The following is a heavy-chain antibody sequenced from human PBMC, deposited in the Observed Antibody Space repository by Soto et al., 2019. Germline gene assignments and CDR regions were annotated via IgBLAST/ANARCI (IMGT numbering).Heavy chain of an antibody. Sequence: SETLSLTCTVSGGSISSSSYYWGWIRQPPGKGLEWIGSIYYSGSTYYNPSLKSRVTISVDTSKNQFSLKLSSVTAADTAVYYCARQSGGGGSYYYFDYWGQGTLVTVSS. V-gene: IGHV4-39*01. J-gene: IGHJ4*02. CDR1: GGSISSSSYY. CDR3: ARQSGGGGSYYYFDY. CDR2: IYYSGST. D-gene: IGHD1-26*01.